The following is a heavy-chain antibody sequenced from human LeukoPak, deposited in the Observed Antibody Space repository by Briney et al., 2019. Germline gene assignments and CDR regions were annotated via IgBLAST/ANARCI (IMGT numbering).Heavy chain of an antibody. CDR1: GYTFKNYD. Sequence: ASVKVSCKASGYTFKNYDINWVRQATGQGLEWMGWMNPNSGNTGFAQKFQDRVSMTRDTSINTAYMELTSLRSGDTAVYYCARATPGGLHGYSFDYRGQGTVVTVYS. D-gene: IGHD5-24*01. V-gene: IGHV1-8*02. CDR2: MNPNSGNT. J-gene: IGHJ4*02. CDR3: ARATPGGLHGYSFDY.